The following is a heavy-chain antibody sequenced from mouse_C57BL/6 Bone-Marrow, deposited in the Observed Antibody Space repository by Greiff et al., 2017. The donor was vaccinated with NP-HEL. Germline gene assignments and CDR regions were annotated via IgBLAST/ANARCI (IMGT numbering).Heavy chain of an antibody. CDR3: ARGNYGY. J-gene: IGHJ2*01. V-gene: IGHV1-69*01. CDR1: GYTFTSYW. CDR2: IDPSDSYT. D-gene: IGHD2-1*01. Sequence: QVQLKQPGAELVMPGASVKLSCKASGYTFTSYWMHWVKQRPGQGLEWIGEIDPSDSYTNYNQKFKGKSTLTVDKSSSTAYMQLSSLTSEDSAVYYCARGNYGYWGQGTTLTVSS.